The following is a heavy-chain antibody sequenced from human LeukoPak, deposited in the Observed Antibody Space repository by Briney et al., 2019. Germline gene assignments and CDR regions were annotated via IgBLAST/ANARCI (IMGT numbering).Heavy chain of an antibody. Sequence: PGGSLRLSCAAAGFTSGFTFSIYAMSWVRQTPGKGLEWVSVITGNSGDTYYADSVKGRFTISRDNSKNTLYLQMNSLRAEDTAVYYCAKGQTSESRFDYWGQGTLVTASS. CDR1: GFTFSIYA. CDR3: AKGQTSESRFDY. V-gene: IGHV3-23*01. CDR2: ITGNSGDT. J-gene: IGHJ4*02.